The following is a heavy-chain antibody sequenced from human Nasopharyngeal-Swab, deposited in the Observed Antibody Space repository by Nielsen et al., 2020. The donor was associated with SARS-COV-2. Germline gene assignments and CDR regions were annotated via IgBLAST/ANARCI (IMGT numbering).Heavy chain of an antibody. CDR1: GGSISSYY. V-gene: IGHV4-59*01. Sequence: SETLSLTCTVSGGSISSYYWSWIRQPPGKGLEWIGYIYYGGSTNYNPSLKSRVTISVDTSKNQFSLKLSSVTAADTAVYYCARDRIAAAGYYYYGMDVWGQGTTVTVSS. CDR2: IYYGGST. J-gene: IGHJ6*02. CDR3: ARDRIAAAGYYYYGMDV. D-gene: IGHD6-13*01.